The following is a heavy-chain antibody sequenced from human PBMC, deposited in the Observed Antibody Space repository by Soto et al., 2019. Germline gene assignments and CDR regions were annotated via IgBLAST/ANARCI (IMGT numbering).Heavy chain of an antibody. CDR2: IYYSGST. Sequence: PSETLSLTCTVSGGSISSGDYYWTWIRQPPGKGLEWIGYIYYSGSTYYNPSLKSRVTISVDTSKNQFSLKLSSATAADTAVYYCARSPKGTNSDYWGQGTLVTVSS. CDR1: GGSISSGDYY. CDR3: ARSPKGTNSDY. D-gene: IGHD2-8*01. J-gene: IGHJ4*02. V-gene: IGHV4-30-4*01.